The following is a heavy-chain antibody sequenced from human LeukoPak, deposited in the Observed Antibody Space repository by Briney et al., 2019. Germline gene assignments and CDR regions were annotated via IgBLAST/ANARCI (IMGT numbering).Heavy chain of an antibody. J-gene: IGHJ4*02. CDR3: ARLSAYSSGFSPKVEYYFDY. CDR1: GFTFSSYW. Sequence: GGSLRLSCAASGFTFSSYWMSWVRQAPGKGLEWVANIKQDGSEKYYVDSVKGRFAISRDNAKNSLYLQMNSLRAEDTAVYYCARLSAYSSGFSPKVEYYFDYWGQGTLVTVSS. D-gene: IGHD6-19*01. V-gene: IGHV3-7*03. CDR2: IKQDGSEK.